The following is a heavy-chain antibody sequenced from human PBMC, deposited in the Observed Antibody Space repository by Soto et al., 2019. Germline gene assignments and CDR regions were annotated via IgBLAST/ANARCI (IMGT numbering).Heavy chain of an antibody. D-gene: IGHD3-10*01. J-gene: IGHJ4*02. CDR3: AHFGGSYSIFFDY. CDR2: TYWDDAK. CDR1: GFSLSVSGQG. V-gene: IGHV2-5*02. Sequence: SGPTLVNPTQTLTLTCAFSGFSLSVSGQGVGWIRQPPGKALEWLAPTYWDDAKRYSPSLKSRLTITTDTSKYQVVMTMTNMDPVDTATYYCAHFGGSYSIFFDYWGQGMLVTVSS.